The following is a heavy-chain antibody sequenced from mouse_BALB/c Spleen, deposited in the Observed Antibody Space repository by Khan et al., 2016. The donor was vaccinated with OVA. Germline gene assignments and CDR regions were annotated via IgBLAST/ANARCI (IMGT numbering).Heavy chain of an antibody. Sequence: VQLKQSGPELVKPGASVKMSCKASGYTFTSYVLHWVKQKPGQGLEWIGDINPYNDGTKYNEKFKGKATLTSDKSSSTAYMEFSSLTSEDTAVYYSAQRLINYGYDAGFAYWGQGTLVTVSA. CDR3: AQRLINYGYDAGFAY. D-gene: IGHD2-2*01. CDR2: INPYNDGT. J-gene: IGHJ3*01. CDR1: GYTFTSYV. V-gene: IGHV1S136*01.